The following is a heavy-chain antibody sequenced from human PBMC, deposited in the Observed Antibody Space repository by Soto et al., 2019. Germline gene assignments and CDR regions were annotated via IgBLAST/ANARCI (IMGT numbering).Heavy chain of an antibody. CDR2: ISYAGSNK. V-gene: IGHV3-30*18. CDR1: GFNFISYG. Sequence: QVQLVESGGGVVQPGRSLRLSCAAYGFNFISYGMHWVRQAPGKGLEWVEVISYAGSNKNYADSVKGRFTISRDNSKNTLYLQMNSLRAEDTAVYYCAKGANYFDYWGQGTLVTVSS. J-gene: IGHJ4*02. CDR3: AKGANYFDY.